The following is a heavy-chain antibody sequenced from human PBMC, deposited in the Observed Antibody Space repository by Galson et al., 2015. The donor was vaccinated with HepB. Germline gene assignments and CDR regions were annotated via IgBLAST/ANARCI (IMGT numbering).Heavy chain of an antibody. CDR3: AKVVYDILTGANFDY. V-gene: IGHV3-23*01. D-gene: IGHD3-9*01. Sequence: SLRLSCAASGFTFSSYAMSWVRQAPGKGLEWVSAISGSGGSTYYADSVKGRFTISRDNSKNTLYLQMNSLRAEDTAVYYCAKVVYDILTGANFDYWGQGTLVTVSS. CDR2: ISGSGGST. CDR1: GFTFSSYA. J-gene: IGHJ4*02.